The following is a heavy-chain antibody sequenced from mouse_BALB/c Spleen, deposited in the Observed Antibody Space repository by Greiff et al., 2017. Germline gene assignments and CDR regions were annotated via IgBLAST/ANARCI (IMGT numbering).Heavy chain of an antibody. CDR2: IYPGDGDT. D-gene: IGHD2-3*01. CDR1: GYAFNSYW. Sequence: QVQLKESGAELVRPGSSVTISCNASGYAFNSYWMNWVKQRPGQGLEWIVQIYPGDGDTNYNGKFKGKATLTADKSSSTAYMQLGSLTSEDSAVCFCARVGYDGCSGCWGQGTTLTVSS. V-gene: IGHV1-80*01. CDR3: ARVGYDGCSGC. J-gene: IGHJ2*01.